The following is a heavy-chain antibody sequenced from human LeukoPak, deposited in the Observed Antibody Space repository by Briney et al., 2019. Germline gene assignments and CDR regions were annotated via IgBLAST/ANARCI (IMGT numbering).Heavy chain of an antibody. CDR2: IWSDATNR. Sequence: PGGSLRLSCAASGFIFSHHGMNWVRQAPGKGLEWVAVIWSDATNRFYADSVKGRFTISRDNSQNTVYLQMSSLRVKDTAIYYCARDAQRGFDYSNSLKNWGHGTLVTVSS. J-gene: IGHJ4*01. D-gene: IGHD4-11*01. CDR1: GFIFSHHG. CDR3: ARDAQRGFDYSNSLKN. V-gene: IGHV3-33*01.